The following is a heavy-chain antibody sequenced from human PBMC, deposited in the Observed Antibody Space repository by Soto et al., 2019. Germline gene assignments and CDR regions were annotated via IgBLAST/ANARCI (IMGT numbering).Heavy chain of an antibody. CDR1: GYSFPTYW. CDR2: VYPGDSDT. Sequence: GESLKISCRTSGYSFPTYWIAWVRQRPGKGLEWMGAVYPGDSDTKYSPSFQGHVTISADRSIGTAFLQGSSLNASDTAMHYCVRGLNCNYIMSCFDTWRQGNRVTASS. CDR3: VRGLNCNYIMSCFDT. J-gene: IGHJ5*02. V-gene: IGHV5-51*01. D-gene: IGHD3-16*01.